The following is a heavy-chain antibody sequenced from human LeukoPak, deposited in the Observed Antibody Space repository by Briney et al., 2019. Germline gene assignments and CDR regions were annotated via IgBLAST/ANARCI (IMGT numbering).Heavy chain of an antibody. CDR1: GFTFSSYD. CDR2: IRYDGSNK. D-gene: IGHD3-10*01. V-gene: IGHV3-30*02. Sequence: GGSLRLSCAASGFTFSSYDIHWVRQAPGKGLEWVAFIRYDGSNKYYADSVKGRFTISRDNSKNTLYLQMNSLRAEDTAMYYCAKKDGGRGEGTFDYWGQGTLVTVSS. J-gene: IGHJ4*02. CDR3: AKKDGGRGEGTFDY.